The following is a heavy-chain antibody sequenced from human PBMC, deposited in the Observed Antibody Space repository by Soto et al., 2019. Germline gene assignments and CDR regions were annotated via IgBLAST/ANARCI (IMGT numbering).Heavy chain of an antibody. D-gene: IGHD3-16*02. CDR3: AKGPRDYVWGSYRPDY. CDR1: GFTFSSYA. V-gene: IGHV3-23*01. Sequence: EVQLLESGGGLVQPGGSLRLSCAASGFTFSSYAMSWVRQAPGKGLEWVSAISGSGGSTYYADSVKGRFTISRDNSKNTLDLQMNSLRAEDTAVYYCAKGPRDYVWGSYRPDYWGQGTLVTVSS. CDR2: ISGSGGST. J-gene: IGHJ4*02.